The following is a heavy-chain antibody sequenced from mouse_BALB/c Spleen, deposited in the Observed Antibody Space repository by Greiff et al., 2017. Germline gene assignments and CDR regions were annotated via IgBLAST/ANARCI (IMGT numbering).Heavy chain of an antibody. D-gene: IGHD2-2*01. V-gene: IGHV14-3*02. Sequence: VQLKESGAELVKPGASVKLSCTASGFNIKDTYMHWVKQRPEQGLEWIGRIDPANGNTKYDPKFQGKATITADTSSNTAYLQLSSLTSEDTAVYYCARSDLLWLRHYAMDYWGQGTSVTVSS. CDR3: ARSDLLWLRHYAMDY. J-gene: IGHJ4*01. CDR2: IDPANGNT. CDR1: GFNIKDTY.